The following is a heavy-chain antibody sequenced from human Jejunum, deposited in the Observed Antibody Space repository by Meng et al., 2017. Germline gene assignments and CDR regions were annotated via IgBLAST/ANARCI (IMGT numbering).Heavy chain of an antibody. CDR3: ARRIRGGSYLG. V-gene: IGHV4-34*01. CDR1: GDSFTDYY. D-gene: IGHD1-26*01. CDR2: IHHSGST. Sequence: QLQLLQRGAGLLKPSETLSLTCTVYGDSFTDYYWNWIRQPPGKGLEWIGEIHHSGSTNYNASLESQVTISRDTSKKQFSLRLSSVTAADTAVYYCARRIRGGSYLGWGQGTLVTVSS. J-gene: IGHJ4*02.